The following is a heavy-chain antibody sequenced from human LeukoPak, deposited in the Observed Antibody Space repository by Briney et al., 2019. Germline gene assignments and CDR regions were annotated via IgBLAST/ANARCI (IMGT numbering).Heavy chain of an antibody. CDR1: GGSFSGYY. Sequence: SETLSLTCAVYGGSFSGYYWSWIRQPPGKGLEWIGEINHSGSTNYNPSLKSRVTISVDTSKNQFSLKLSSVTAADTAVYYCARGETTVNYFDYWAQGTLVTVSS. J-gene: IGHJ4*02. V-gene: IGHV4-34*01. D-gene: IGHD4-17*01. CDR2: INHSGST. CDR3: ARGETTVNYFDY.